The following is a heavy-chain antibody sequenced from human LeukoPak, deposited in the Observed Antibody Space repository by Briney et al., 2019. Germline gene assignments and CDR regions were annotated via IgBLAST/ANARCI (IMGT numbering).Heavy chain of an antibody. J-gene: IGHJ4*02. Sequence: PGGSLRLSCAASGFTFSYYGMNWVRQAPGKGLEWVSGISGSGERTYYEDSVKGRFTISRDKSKNTLYLQMNSLRAEDTAVYYCAKSSPPPLRYWGQGTLVTVSS. CDR3: AKSSPPPLRY. V-gene: IGHV3-23*01. CDR2: ISGSGERT. CDR1: GFTFSYYG.